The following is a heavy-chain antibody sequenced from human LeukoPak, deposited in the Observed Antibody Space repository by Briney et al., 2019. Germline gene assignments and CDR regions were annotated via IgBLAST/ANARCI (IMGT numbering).Heavy chain of an antibody. CDR3: ARDRGSGSYPFDY. Sequence: GGSLRLSCAASGSTFSDFWMTWVRQAPGKGLEWVANINQGGREKYYVDSVEGRFTISRDNAKNSLYLQMNSLRDEDTAVYYCARDRGSGSYPFDYWGQGTLVTVSS. J-gene: IGHJ4*02. D-gene: IGHD3-10*01. CDR2: INQGGREK. CDR1: GSTFSDFW. V-gene: IGHV3-7*01.